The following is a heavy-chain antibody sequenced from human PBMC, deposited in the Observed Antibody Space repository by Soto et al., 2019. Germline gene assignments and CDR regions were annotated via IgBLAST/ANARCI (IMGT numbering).Heavy chain of an antibody. Sequence: EVQLVESGGGVVRPGGSLRLSCAASGFTFDDYGMSWVRQAPGKGLEWVSGINWNGGSTGYADSVKGGFTISRDNAKTALYLQMNSLRGEDTALYDCARDEEQYLGYWGQGTLVVFSS. CDR1: GFTFDDYG. CDR2: INWNGGST. D-gene: IGHD1-1*01. CDR3: ARDEEQYLGY. J-gene: IGHJ4*02. V-gene: IGHV3-20*01.